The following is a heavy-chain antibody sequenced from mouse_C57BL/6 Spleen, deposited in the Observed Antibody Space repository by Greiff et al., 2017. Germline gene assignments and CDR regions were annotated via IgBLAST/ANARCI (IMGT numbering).Heavy chain of an antibody. D-gene: IGHD1-1*02. V-gene: IGHV5-4*01. CDR1: GFTFRSYA. CDR3: AREGDYGQGGFAY. CDR2: ISDGGSYT. J-gene: IGHJ3*01. Sequence: EVKLLESGGGLVKPGGSLKLSCAASGFTFRSYAMSWVRQTPEKRLEWVATISDGGSYTYYPDNVKGRFTISRDNAKNNLYLQMSHLKSEDTAMYYCAREGDYGQGGFAYWGQGTLVTVSA.